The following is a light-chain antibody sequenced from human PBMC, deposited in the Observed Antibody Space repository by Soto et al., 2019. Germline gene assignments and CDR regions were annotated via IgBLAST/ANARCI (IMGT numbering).Light chain of an antibody. CDR1: SSDVGGYNY. CDR3: SSYTSSSTPHV. CDR2: EVS. J-gene: IGLJ1*01. V-gene: IGLV2-14*01. Sequence: QSALTQPASVSGSPGQSITISCTGTSSDVGGYNYVSWYQQHPGKAPKLMIYEVSNRPSGVSNRFSGSKSGNTASLTISGLQAEDEADCYCSSYTSSSTPHVFGTGTKVTVL.